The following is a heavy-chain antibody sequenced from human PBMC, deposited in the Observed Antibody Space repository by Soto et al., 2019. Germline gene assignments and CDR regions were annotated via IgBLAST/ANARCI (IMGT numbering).Heavy chain of an antibody. CDR2: ITGSGIYT. J-gene: IGHJ4*02. CDR3: VKEGISNYNEYFDY. Sequence: VQLVESGGCLVKPGGSLRLSCAASGFIFATHTINWVRQAPGKGLEWVSSITGSGIYTRYADSVKGRFTIPRDNAKASLYLQMNSLGAEDTAVYYCVKEGISNYNEYFDYWGQGTLVTVSS. CDR1: GFIFATHT. D-gene: IGHD4-4*01. V-gene: IGHV3-21*02.